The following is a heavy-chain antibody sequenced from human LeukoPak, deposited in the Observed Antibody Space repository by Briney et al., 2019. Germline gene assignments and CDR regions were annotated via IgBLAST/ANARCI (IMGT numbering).Heavy chain of an antibody. D-gene: IGHD5-18*01. CDR3: AKGQPPDY. Sequence: GGSLRLSCAASGFTFSSYGMHWVRQAPGKGLEWVAVISYDGSNKYYADSVKGRFTISRDNSKNTLYLQMNSLRAEDTSVYYCAKGQPPDYWGQGTLVTVSS. V-gene: IGHV3-30*18. CDR2: ISYDGSNK. CDR1: GFTFSSYG. J-gene: IGHJ4*02.